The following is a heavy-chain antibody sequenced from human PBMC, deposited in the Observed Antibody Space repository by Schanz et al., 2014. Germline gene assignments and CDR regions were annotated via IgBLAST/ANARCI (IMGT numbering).Heavy chain of an antibody. Sequence: EQVLESGGGFVQPGGSLRLSCAASGFTFNTYTMNWVRQAPGKGLEWVANMNQDGSVKNYVDSVKGRFTISRDNAKNSLYLQMNSLRAEDTAVYYCARDKGVLIPFDYWGQGTLVAVSS. V-gene: IGHV3-7*01. CDR2: MNQDGSVK. CDR1: GFTFNTYT. D-gene: IGHD2-8*01. CDR3: ARDKGVLIPFDY. J-gene: IGHJ4*02.